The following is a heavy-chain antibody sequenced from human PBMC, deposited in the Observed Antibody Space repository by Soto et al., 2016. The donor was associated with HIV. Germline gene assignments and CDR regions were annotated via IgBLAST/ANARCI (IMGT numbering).Heavy chain of an antibody. CDR2: ISSSSSTK. Sequence: EVQLVESGGGLVQPGGSLRLSCAASEFTFSGYNMNWVRQAPGKGLEWVSYISSSSSTKYYADSVKGRFTISRDNAKNSLYLQMNSLRAEDTALYYCARRSNTVNPVYWYFDLWGRGTRGNCLL. V-gene: IGHV3-48*01. CDR1: EFTFSGYN. J-gene: IGHJ2*01. CDR3: ARRSNTVNPVYWYFDL. D-gene: IGHD4-17*01.